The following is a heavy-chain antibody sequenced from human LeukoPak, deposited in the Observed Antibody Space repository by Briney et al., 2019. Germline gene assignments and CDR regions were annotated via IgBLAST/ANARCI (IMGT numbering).Heavy chain of an antibody. CDR1: GFTFSSYE. J-gene: IGHJ4*02. Sequence: PGGSLSLSCAASGFTFSSYEMNWVRQAPGRGLEWVSYISSSGSTIYYADSVKGRFTLSRDNAKNSLYLQMNSLRAEDTAVYYCAVREAEREYYFDYWGQGTLVTVSS. D-gene: IGHD5-24*01. CDR3: AVREAEREYYFDY. V-gene: IGHV3-48*03. CDR2: ISSSGSTI.